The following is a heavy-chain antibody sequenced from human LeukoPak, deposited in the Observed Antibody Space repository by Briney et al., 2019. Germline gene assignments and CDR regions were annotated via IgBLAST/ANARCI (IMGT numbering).Heavy chain of an antibody. D-gene: IGHD4-23*01. CDR1: GGSISSGDYY. J-gene: IGHJ3*02. Sequence: SQTLSLTCSVSGGSISSGDYYWSWIRQPPGKGLEWIGYIYNSGSTFHYNPSLKSRVTISVDTSKNQFSLRLSSVTAADTAVYYCARDLGLRWYDAFDIWGQGTMVTVSS. V-gene: IGHV4-30-4*08. CDR3: ARDLGLRWYDAFDI. CDR2: IYNSGST.